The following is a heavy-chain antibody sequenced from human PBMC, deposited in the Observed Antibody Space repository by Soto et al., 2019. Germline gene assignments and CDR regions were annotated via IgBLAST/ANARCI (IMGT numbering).Heavy chain of an antibody. J-gene: IGHJ6*02. V-gene: IGHV3-48*03. D-gene: IGHD6-19*01. CDR1: GFTFSSYE. CDR3: ASRVSSGWYSIMDV. CDR2: ISSSGSTI. Sequence: PGGSLRLSXAASGFTFSSYEMNWVRQAPGKGLEWVSYISSSGSTIYYADSVKGRFTISRDNAKNSLYLQMNSLRAEDTAVYYCASRVSSGWYSIMDVWGQGTTVTVSS.